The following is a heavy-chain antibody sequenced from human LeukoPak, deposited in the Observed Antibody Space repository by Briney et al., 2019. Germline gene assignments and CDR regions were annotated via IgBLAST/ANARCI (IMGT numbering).Heavy chain of an antibody. D-gene: IGHD3-10*01. Sequence: SETLSLTCTVSGASISSGGYYWSWIRQHPGKGLEWIGYIYNSGSTCYNSSLKSRVTISVDTSKSQFSLILSSVTAADTAVYYCYGSGYWGQGTLVTVSS. CDR1: GASISSGGYY. CDR3: YGSGY. V-gene: IGHV4-31*03. J-gene: IGHJ4*02. CDR2: IYNSGST.